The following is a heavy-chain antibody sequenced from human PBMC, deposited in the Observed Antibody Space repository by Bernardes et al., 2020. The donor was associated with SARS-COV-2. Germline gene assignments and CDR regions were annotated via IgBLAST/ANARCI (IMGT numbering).Heavy chain of an antibody. CDR2: IIPLFGTT. CDR3: ARSGTYPDAFDI. CDR1: GYHSLSELA. Sequence: SVKVSCKVSGYHSLSELAMHWVRQAPGQGLECMGGIIPLFGTTNYAQNFQGRVTIAADESTSTVYMELSSLRSEDTAMYYCARSGTYPDAFDIWGQGTMVTVSS. J-gene: IGHJ3*02. V-gene: IGHV1-69*13. D-gene: IGHD1-26*01.